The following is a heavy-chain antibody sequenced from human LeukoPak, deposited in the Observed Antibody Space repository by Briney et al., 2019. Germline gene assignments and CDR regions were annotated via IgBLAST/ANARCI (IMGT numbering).Heavy chain of an antibody. CDR3: ARVIRRGFGEIFIDY. Sequence: SQTLSLTCTVSGGSISDNYYWIWIRQPAGKGLEWIGRINTSGSSSYNPSLESRVTMSVDTSKNQFSLKLSSVTAADTAIYYCARVIRRGFGEIFIDYWGQGTLVTVSS. D-gene: IGHD3-10*01. CDR1: GGSISDNYY. J-gene: IGHJ4*02. V-gene: IGHV4-61*02. CDR2: INTSGSS.